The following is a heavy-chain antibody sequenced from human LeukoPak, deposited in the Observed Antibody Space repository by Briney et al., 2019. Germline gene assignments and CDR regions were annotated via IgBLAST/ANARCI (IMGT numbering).Heavy chain of an antibody. D-gene: IGHD1-26*01. Sequence: GESLKISCEASGYRFTSYWIGWVRQMPGKGLECMGIIHPGDSEIRYSPSFQGQVTISVDKSISTAYLQWSGLKASDTAIYYCARRLGATQPYFDFWGQGALVTVSS. CDR2: IHPGDSEI. CDR1: GYRFTSYW. J-gene: IGHJ4*02. V-gene: IGHV5-51*01. CDR3: ARRLGATQPYFDF.